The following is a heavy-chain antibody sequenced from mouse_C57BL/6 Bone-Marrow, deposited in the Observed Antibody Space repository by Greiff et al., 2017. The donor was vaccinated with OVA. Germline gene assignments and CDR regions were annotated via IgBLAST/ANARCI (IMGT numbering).Heavy chain of an antibody. V-gene: IGHV1-15*01. D-gene: IGHD1-1*01. CDR2: IDPETGGN. CDR3: TRYPHYYGSSHWYFDV. Sequence: HLQQSGAELVRPGASVTLSCKASGYTFTDYEMHWVKQTPVHGLEWIGAIDPETGGNAYNQKFKGKAILTADKSSSTAYMELRSLTSEDSAVDYCTRYPHYYGSSHWYFDVWGTGTTVTVSS. J-gene: IGHJ1*03. CDR1: GYTFTDYE.